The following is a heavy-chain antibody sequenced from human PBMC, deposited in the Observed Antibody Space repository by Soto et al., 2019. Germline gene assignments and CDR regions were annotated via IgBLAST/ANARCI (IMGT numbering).Heavy chain of an antibody. CDR3: ARTGYSSSWYFDY. V-gene: IGHV2-70*04. Sequence: GTRPALVKAKQTLRLACTFSGFSLSTSGMRVSWIRQPPGKALEWLARIDWDDDKFYSTSLKTRLTISKDTSKNQVVLTMTNMDPVDTATYYCARTGYSSSWYFDYWGQGTLVTGSS. J-gene: IGHJ4*02. CDR2: IDWDDDK. CDR1: GFSLSTSGMR. D-gene: IGHD6-13*01.